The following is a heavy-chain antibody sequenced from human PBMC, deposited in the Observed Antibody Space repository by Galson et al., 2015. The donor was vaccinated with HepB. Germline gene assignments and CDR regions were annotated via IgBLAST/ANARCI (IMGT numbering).Heavy chain of an antibody. CDR2: IIPIFGTA. D-gene: IGHD3-22*01. Sequence: SVKVSCKASGGTFSNYAISWVRQAPGQGLEWMGGIIPIFGTAIYAQKFQGRVTITADESTSTASMELSSLRSEDTAVYYCAKVYSDSSGPLDCWGQGTLVTVSS. V-gene: IGHV1-69*13. CDR3: AKVYSDSSGPLDC. CDR1: GGTFSNYA. J-gene: IGHJ4*02.